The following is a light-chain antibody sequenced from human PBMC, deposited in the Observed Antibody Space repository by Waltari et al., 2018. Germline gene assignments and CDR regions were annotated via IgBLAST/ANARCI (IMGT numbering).Light chain of an antibody. CDR2: GIN. Sequence: QSVLTQPPSVSGAPGQRVTISCTGSGSNLGAGSDVPWYQQIPGKAPKLLIYGINNRPSGVPARFSGSQSGTSASLAITGLQADDEADYYCQSYDTSLSVVFGGGTKLTVL. CDR3: QSYDTSLSVV. J-gene: IGLJ2*01. V-gene: IGLV1-40*01. CDR1: GSNLGAGSD.